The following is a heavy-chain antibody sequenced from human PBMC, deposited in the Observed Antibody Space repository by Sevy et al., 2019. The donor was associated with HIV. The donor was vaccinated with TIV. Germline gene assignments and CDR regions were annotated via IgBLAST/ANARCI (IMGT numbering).Heavy chain of an antibody. CDR2: MSYDGSNK. V-gene: IGHV3-30*04. Sequence: GGSLRLSCAVSGFTFSRYAMHWVRQAPGKGLEWVAVMSYDGSNKYYADSVKGRFTISRDNSKNTLFLHMNSLRDEDTAVYYCARIGMGQTYGTPPWYWGQGTLVTVSS. CDR3: ARIGMGQTYGTPPWY. CDR1: GFTFSRYA. J-gene: IGHJ4*02. D-gene: IGHD3-10*01.